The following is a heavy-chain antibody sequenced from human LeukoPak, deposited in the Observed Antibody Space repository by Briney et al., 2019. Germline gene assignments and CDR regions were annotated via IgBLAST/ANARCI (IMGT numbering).Heavy chain of an antibody. Sequence: ASGKVSCKASGYTFASYGVTWVRQAPGQGLEWMGWISAYNGNTNYAQKLQGRVAMTTDTSTSTAYMELRSLRSDDTAVYYCARQVDSTMALPDYWGQGTLVTVSS. CDR1: GYTFASYG. D-gene: IGHD3-10*01. V-gene: IGHV1-18*01. CDR2: ISAYNGNT. J-gene: IGHJ4*02. CDR3: ARQVDSTMALPDY.